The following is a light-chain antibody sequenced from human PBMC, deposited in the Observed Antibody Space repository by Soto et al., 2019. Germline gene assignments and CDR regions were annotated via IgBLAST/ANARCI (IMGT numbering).Light chain of an antibody. J-gene: IGKJ1*01. CDR3: QQYNNWLRT. Sequence: EIMMTQSPATLSVSPGERATLSYRASQSVSSNLAWYQQKPGQAPRLLIYGASTRATGIPARFSGSGSGTEFTLTISSLQSEDFAVYYCQQYNNWLRTFGQGTKVDI. V-gene: IGKV3-15*01. CDR2: GAS. CDR1: QSVSSN.